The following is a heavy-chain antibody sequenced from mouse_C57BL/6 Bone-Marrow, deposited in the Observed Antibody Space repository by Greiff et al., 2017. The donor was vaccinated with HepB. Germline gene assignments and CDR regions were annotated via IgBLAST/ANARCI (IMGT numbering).Heavy chain of an antibody. CDR2: IDPENGDT. D-gene: IGHD1-1*01. Sequence: VQLQQSGAELVRPGASVTLSCTASGFNIKDDYMPWVKQRPEQGLEWIGWIDPENGDTEYASKFQGKATITADTSSNTAYLQLSSLTSEDTAVYYCTTEVYGSSYRVYFDYWGQGTTLTVSS. CDR3: TTEVYGSSYRVYFDY. CDR1: GFNIKDDY. J-gene: IGHJ2*01. V-gene: IGHV14-4*01.